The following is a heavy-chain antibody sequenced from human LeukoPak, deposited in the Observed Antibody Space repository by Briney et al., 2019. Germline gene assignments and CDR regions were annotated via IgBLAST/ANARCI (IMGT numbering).Heavy chain of an antibody. CDR2: IIPIFGTA. V-gene: IGHV1-69*13. D-gene: IGHD2-2*01. CDR1: GCTFTSYG. CDR3: ARHDGYCSSTSCPYWYFDL. J-gene: IGHJ2*01. Sequence: EASVKVSCKASGCTFTSYGISWVRQAPGQGLEWMGGIIPIFGTANYAQKFQGRVTITADESTSTAYMELSSLRSEDTAVYYCARHDGYCSSTSCPYWYFDLWGRGTLVTVSS.